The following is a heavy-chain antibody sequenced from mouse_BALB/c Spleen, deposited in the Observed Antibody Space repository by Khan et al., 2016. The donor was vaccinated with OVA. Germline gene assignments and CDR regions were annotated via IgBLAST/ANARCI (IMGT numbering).Heavy chain of an antibody. CDR3: ARNYDYDEGLAY. CDR1: GFSLTYYG. D-gene: IGHD2-4*01. CDR2: IWSGGST. Sequence: QVQLKQSGPGLVQPSQSLSITCTVSGFSLTYYGVHWVRQSPGKGLEWLGVIWSGGSTDYNAAFISRLNISTDNSKSQAFFKMNSLQVNDTAIYYGARNYDYDEGLAYWGQGTLVTVSA. J-gene: IGHJ3*01. V-gene: IGHV2-2*02.